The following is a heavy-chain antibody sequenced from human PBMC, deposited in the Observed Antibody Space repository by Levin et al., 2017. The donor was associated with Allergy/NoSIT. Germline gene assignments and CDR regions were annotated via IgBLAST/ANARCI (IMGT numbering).Heavy chain of an antibody. CDR1: GFTFSDAW. CDR3: TVGHDILTGYDNQVY. D-gene: IGHD3-9*01. Sequence: GGSLRLSCAASGFTFSDAWMNWVRQAPGKGLEWVGRIKSKTDGGTTDYAAPVKGRFTISRDDSKNTLYLQMNSLKTEDTAVYYCTVGHDILTGYDNQVYWGQGTLVTVSS. CDR2: IKSKTDGGTT. V-gene: IGHV3-15*07. J-gene: IGHJ4*02.